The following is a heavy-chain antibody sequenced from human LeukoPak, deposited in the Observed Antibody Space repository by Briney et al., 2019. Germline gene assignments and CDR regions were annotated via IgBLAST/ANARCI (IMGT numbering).Heavy chain of an antibody. CDR1: GGTFSSYA. D-gene: IGHD3-3*01. V-gene: IGHV1-69*01. CDR2: IIPIFGTA. CDR3: ARDPGGDFWNGDRSESNWFDP. Sequence: GSSVKVSCKASGGTFSSYAISWVRQAPGQGLEWMGGIIPIFGTANYAQKFQGRVTITADESTSTAYMELSSLRSEDTAVYYCARDPGGDFWNGDRSESNWFDPWGQGTLVTVSS. J-gene: IGHJ5*02.